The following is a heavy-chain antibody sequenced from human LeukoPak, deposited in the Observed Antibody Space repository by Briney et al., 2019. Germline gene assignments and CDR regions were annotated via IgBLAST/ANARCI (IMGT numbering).Heavy chain of an antibody. J-gene: IGHJ6*03. CDR3: ARTYYHMDV. CDR2: IWYDGRNQ. V-gene: IGHV3-33*01. Sequence: PGGSLRLSCAASGFTFGSYAMHWVRQAPGKGLEWVAVIWYDGRNQYYADSVKGRFTISRDNSKNTLYLQMNSLRAEDTALYYCARTYYHMDVWGKGATVTASS. CDR1: GFTFGSYA.